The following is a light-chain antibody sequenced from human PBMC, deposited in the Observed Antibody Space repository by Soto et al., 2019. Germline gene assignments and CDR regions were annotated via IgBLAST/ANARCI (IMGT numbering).Light chain of an antibody. CDR3: QQCNNWPRT. CDR1: QSVSSN. CDR2: GAS. V-gene: IGKV3-15*01. Sequence: EIVMTRSPATLSVSPGERATLSCRASQSVSSNLAWYQQKPGQAPRLLIYGASTRATGIPARFSGSGSGTEFTLTISSLQSEDFAVYYCQQCNNWPRTFGQGTKV. J-gene: IGKJ1*01.